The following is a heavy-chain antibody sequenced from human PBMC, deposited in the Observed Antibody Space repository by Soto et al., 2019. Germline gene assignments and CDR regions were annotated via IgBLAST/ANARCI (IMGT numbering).Heavy chain of an antibody. CDR1: GFTFSSYG. CDR3: AKEQGYYDSSGIFDY. J-gene: IGHJ4*02. CDR2: ISYDGSNK. Sequence: LRLSCAASGFTFSSYGMHWVRQAPGKGLEWVAVISYDGSNKYYADSVKGRFTISRENSKNTLYLQMNSLRAEDTAVYYCAKEQGYYDSSGIFDYWGQGTLVTVSS. D-gene: IGHD3-22*01. V-gene: IGHV3-30*18.